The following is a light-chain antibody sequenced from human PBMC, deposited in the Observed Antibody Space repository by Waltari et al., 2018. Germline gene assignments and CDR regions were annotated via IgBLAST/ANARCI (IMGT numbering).Light chain of an antibody. CDR3: QQYNGYPWT. J-gene: IGKJ1*01. V-gene: IGKV1-5*03. CDR2: KAS. CDR1: QSISSW. Sequence: DIQMTQSPSTLSASVGDRVTITCRASQSISSWLAWYQQKPGKAPKLLIYKASNLESGVPSRFSAGGSETEFTLTISSLQPDDFATYYCQQYNGYPWTFDQGTKVEVK.